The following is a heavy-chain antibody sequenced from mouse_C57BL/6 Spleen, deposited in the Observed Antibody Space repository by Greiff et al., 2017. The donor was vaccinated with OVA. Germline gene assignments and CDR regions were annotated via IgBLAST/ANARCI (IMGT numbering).Heavy chain of an antibody. V-gene: IGHV1-80*01. J-gene: IGHJ4*01. CDR2: IYPGDGDT. CDR1: GYAFSSYW. CDR3: ARCYYGNYNYYAMDY. Sequence: QVQLQQSGAELVKPGASVKISCKASGYAFSSYWMNWVKQRPGKGLEWIGQIYPGDGDTNYNGKFKGKATLTADKSSSTAYMQLSSLTSEDSAVYFCARCYYGNYNYYAMDYWGQGTSVTVSS. D-gene: IGHD2-1*01.